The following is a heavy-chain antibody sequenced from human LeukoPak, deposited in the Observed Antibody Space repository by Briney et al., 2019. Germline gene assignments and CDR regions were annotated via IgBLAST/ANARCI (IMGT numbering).Heavy chain of an antibody. J-gene: IGHJ6*02. CDR1: GYTFTSYA. Sequence: ASVKVSCKASGYTFTSYAMNWVRQAPGQGLEWMGWINTNTGNPTYAQGFTGRFVFSLDTSVSTAYLQISSLKAEDTAVYYCARDSSSYDTVGYGMDVWGQGTTVTVSS. CDR3: ARDSSSYDTVGYGMDV. D-gene: IGHD3-22*01. CDR2: INTNTGNP. V-gene: IGHV7-4-1*02.